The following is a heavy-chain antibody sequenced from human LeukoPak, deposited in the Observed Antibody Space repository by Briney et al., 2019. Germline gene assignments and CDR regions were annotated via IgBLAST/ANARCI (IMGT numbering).Heavy chain of an antibody. V-gene: IGHV3-9*01. CDR2: IRWNSGSL. J-gene: IGHJ6*02. CDR3: AKERRDRHYYYYGMDV. CDR1: GFTFDDYA. Sequence: PGRSLRLSCAASGFTFDDYAMPSVRQAPGKGLEWVSGIRWNSGSLGYVDSEKFQFTISRDTAKNTLYLQMNRLRAEDTALYYCAKERRDRHYYYYGMDVWGQGTTVTVSS.